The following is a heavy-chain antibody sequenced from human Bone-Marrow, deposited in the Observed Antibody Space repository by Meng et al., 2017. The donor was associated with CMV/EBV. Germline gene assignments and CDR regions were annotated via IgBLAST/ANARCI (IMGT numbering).Heavy chain of an antibody. V-gene: IGHV3-23*01. J-gene: IGHJ4*02. CDR2: ISGSGGST. D-gene: IGHD3-22*01. Sequence: AASGFTFSSYAMSWVRQAPGKGLEWVSAISGSGGSTYYADSVKGRFTISRDNSKNTLYLQMNSLRAEDTAVYYCAKDPPYYDSSGLQWGQGTLVTVSS. CDR1: GFTFSSYA. CDR3: AKDPPYYDSSGLQ.